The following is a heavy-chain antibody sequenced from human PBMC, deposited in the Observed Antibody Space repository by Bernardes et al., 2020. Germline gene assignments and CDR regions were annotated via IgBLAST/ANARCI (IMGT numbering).Heavy chain of an antibody. CDR3: ARVPYYDYIWGSYKYYYYGMDV. CDR2: MNPNSGNT. Sequence: ASGKVSCKASGYTFTSYDINWVRQATGQGLEWMGWMNPNSGNTGYAQKFQGRVTMTRNTSISTAYMELSSLRSEDTAVYYCARVPYYDYIWGSYKYYYYGMDVWGQGTTVTVSS. CDR1: GYTFTSYD. J-gene: IGHJ6*02. V-gene: IGHV1-8*01. D-gene: IGHD3-16*01.